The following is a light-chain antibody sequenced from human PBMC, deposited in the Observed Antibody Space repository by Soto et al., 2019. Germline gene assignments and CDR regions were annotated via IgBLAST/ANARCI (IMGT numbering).Light chain of an antibody. CDR2: LEGSGSY. Sequence: SWAQSALGSSVTLTCTLSSGHSTYIIAWHQQQPGKAPRYLMKLEGSGSYNKGSGIPDRFSGSSSGADRYLTISNLQFEDEADYYCETWDTNVVVFGGGTKLTVL. CDR1: SGHSTYI. CDR3: ETWDTNVVV. J-gene: IGLJ2*01. V-gene: IGLV4-60*02.